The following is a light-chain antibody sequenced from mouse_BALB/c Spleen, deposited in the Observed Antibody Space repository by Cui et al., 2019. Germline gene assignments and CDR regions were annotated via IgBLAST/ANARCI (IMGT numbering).Light chain of an antibody. J-gene: IGKJ5*01. CDR2: LTS. CDR1: SSVSY. V-gene: IGKV4-68*01. CDR3: QQWSSNPLT. Sequence: QIVLTQSQELMSASPGEKVTMTCSASSSVSYMYWYQQKPRSSPKPWIYLTSDLSSGVPARFSGSGSGTSYSLTISSMEAEDAATYYCQQWSSNPLTFGAGTKLELK.